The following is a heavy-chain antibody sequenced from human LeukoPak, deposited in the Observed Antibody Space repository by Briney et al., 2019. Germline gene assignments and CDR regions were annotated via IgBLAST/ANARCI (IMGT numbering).Heavy chain of an antibody. J-gene: IGHJ4*02. CDR2: INAGNGNT. Sequence: ASVKVSCKASGYTFTSYAMHWVRQAPGQRLEWMGWINAGNGNTKYSLKFQGRVTITRDTSASTAYMELSSLRSEDTAVYYCARGSPSSSWFAFDYWGQGTLVTVSS. CDR3: ARGSPSSSWFAFDY. CDR1: GYTFTSYA. V-gene: IGHV1-3*01. D-gene: IGHD6-13*01.